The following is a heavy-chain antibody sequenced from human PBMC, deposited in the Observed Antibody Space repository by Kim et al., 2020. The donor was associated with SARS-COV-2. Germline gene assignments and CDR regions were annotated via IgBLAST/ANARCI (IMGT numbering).Heavy chain of an antibody. CDR3: AKILYGDEDAFDI. CDR2: ISGSGGST. J-gene: IGHJ3*02. Sequence: LSLTCAASGFTFSSYAMSWVRQAPGKGLEWVSAISGSGGSTYYADSVKGRFTISRDNSKNTLYLQMNSLRAEDTAVYYCAKILYGDEDAFDIWGQGTMVTVSS. V-gene: IGHV3-23*01. D-gene: IGHD4-17*01. CDR1: GFTFSSYA.